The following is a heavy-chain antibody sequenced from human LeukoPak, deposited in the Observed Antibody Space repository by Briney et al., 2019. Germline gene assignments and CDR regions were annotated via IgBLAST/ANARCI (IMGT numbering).Heavy chain of an antibody. CDR2: ISAYNANT. D-gene: IGHD3-9*01. Sequence: ASVKVSCKASGYTFTNYGITWVRQAPGQGLGWMGWISAYNANTNYAQKLQGRVTMTTDTSTSTVYMELRSLRSDDTAIYYCARTDYDILTGARMDVWGKGTTVTVSS. CDR1: GYTFTNYG. CDR3: ARTDYDILTGARMDV. J-gene: IGHJ6*04. V-gene: IGHV1-18*04.